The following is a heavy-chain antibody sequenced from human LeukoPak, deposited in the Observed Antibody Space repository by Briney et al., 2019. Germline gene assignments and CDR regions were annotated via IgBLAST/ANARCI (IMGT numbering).Heavy chain of an antibody. CDR3: ARVGYYYLSGAFDI. J-gene: IGHJ3*02. D-gene: IGHD3-22*01. CDR1: GFTFSSYE. V-gene: IGHV3-48*01. CDR2: ISSSSSTI. Sequence: PGGSLRLSCAASGFTFSSYEMNWVRQAPGKGLEWVSYISSSSSTIYYADSVKGRFTISRDNAKNSLYLQMNSLRAEDTAVYYCARVGYYYLSGAFDIWGQGTMVTVSS.